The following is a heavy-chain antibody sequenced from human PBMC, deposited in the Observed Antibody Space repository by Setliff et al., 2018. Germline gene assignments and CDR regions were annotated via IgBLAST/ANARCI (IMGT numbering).Heavy chain of an antibody. CDR3: AKCSSWRGHYPHFIY. Sequence: GESLRLSCAASGFTFSSDAMTWVRQAPGKGLEWVSIISSEGDDIYYADSVKGRFTISRDNSKSTLYLHMNSLRAEDTAVYYCAKCSSWRGHYPHFIYWGQGTLVTVS. V-gene: IGHV3-23*03. CDR2: ISSEGDDI. D-gene: IGHD6-13*01. CDR1: GFTFSSDA. J-gene: IGHJ4*02.